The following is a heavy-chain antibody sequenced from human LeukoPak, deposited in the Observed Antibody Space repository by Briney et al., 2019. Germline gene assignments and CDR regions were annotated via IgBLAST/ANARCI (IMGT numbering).Heavy chain of an antibody. Sequence: GGSLRLSCAASGFTVSSNYMSWVRQAPGKGLEWVSVIYSGGNTFYADFVKGRFTISRDNSKNTLYLQMNSLRAEDTAVYYCAKGSSTSCFNWGQGTLVTVSS. J-gene: IGHJ4*02. CDR3: AKGSSTSCFN. V-gene: IGHV3-53*01. CDR2: IYSGGNT. CDR1: GFTVSSNY. D-gene: IGHD2-2*01.